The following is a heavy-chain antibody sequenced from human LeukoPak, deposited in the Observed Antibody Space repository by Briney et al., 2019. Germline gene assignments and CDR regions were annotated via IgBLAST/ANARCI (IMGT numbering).Heavy chain of an antibody. J-gene: IGHJ4*02. Sequence: GGSLRLSCAASGFTFSSYAMSWVRQAPGKGLEWVSAISGSGGSTYYADSVKGRFTISRDNSKNTLYLQMNSLRAEDTAVYYCAKDVGSFRRDDYNSPDYWGQGTLVTVSS. CDR3: AKDVGSFRRDDYNSPDY. V-gene: IGHV3-23*01. CDR2: ISGSGGST. D-gene: IGHD5-24*01. CDR1: GFTFSSYA.